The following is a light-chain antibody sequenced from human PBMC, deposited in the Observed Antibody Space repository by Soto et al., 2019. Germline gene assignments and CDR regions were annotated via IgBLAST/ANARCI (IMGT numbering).Light chain of an antibody. CDR2: EVT. V-gene: IGLV2-8*01. CDR1: SSDIGGYNY. CDR3: SSYAGSNNLYV. J-gene: IGLJ1*01. Sequence: QSALTQPPSASGSPGQSVTISCTGTSSDIGGYNYVSWYQQHPGKAPKLMNYEVTKRPSGVPDRFSGSRSGNTASLTVSGLQAEDEADYYCSSYAGSNNLYVFGTGTKLTVL.